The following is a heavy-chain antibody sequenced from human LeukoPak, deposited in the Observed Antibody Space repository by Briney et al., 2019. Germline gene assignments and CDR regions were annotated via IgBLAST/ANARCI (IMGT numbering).Heavy chain of an antibody. CDR1: GGSISSGSYY. CDR2: IYTSGST. J-gene: IGHJ1*01. CDR3: ARQGDGDHQYFQH. V-gene: IGHV4-61*02. D-gene: IGHD4-17*01. Sequence: PSETLSLTCTVSGGSISSGSYYWSWIRQPAGKGLEWIGRIYTSGSTNYNPSLKSRVTISVDTSKNQFSLKLSSVTAADTAVYYCARQGDGDHQYFQHWGQGTLVTVSS.